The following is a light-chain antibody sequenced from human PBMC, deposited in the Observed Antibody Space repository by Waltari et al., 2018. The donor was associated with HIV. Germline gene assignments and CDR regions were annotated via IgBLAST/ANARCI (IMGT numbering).Light chain of an antibody. J-gene: IGLJ3*02. CDR1: NSNIGAGHD. Sequence: SVLTQPPSVSGAPGQAITISCTGNNSNIGAGHDVHWYRQFPGTAPPPVLSGDTIRPSGVPDRCSGSRSGNSVSLDITGLRAEDEADYYCQSYDKSLAGLWVFGGGTRLTVL. CDR2: GDT. V-gene: IGLV1-40*01. CDR3: QSYDKSLAGLWV.